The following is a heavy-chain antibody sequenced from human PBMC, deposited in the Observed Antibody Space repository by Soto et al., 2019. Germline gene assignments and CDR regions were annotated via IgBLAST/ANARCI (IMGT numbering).Heavy chain of an antibody. CDR2: IIPIFGTA. D-gene: IGHD6-13*01. CDR3: ARDRQPYSSSWYYYRPNWFDP. Sequence: GASVKVSCKASGGTFSSYAISWVRQAPGQGLEWMGGIIPIFGTANYAQKFQGRVTITADESTSTAYMELSSLRSEDTAVYYCARDRQPYSSSWYYYRPNWFDPWGQGTLVTVSS. J-gene: IGHJ5*02. CDR1: GGTFSSYA. V-gene: IGHV1-69*13.